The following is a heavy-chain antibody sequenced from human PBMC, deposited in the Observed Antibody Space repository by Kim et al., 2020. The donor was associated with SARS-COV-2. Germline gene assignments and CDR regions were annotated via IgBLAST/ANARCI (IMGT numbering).Heavy chain of an antibody. D-gene: IGHD2-2*01. V-gene: IGHV1-2*02. CDR2: INPNSGGT. Sequence: ASVKVSCKASGYTFTGYYMHWVRQAPGQGLEWMGWINPNSGGTNYAQKFQGRVTMTRDTSISTAYMELSRLRSDDTAVYYCARAGYCSSTSCYPAGYYYYMDVWGKGTTVTVSS. CDR1: GYTFTGYY. CDR3: ARAGYCSSTSCYPAGYYYYMDV. J-gene: IGHJ6*03.